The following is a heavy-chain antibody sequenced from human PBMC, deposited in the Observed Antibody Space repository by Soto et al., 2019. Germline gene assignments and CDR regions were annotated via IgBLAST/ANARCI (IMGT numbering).Heavy chain of an antibody. CDR3: ARVGDMAYKD. CDR2: ISSSGTTI. CDR1: GFTFSDHY. Sequence: QVQLVESGGGLVKPGGSLRLSCAASGFTFSDHYMTWIRQAPGKGLEWLSYISSSGTTIYYAESVRGRFTISRDNAKNSLYLEMNGLRVEDSAVYYCARVGDMAYKDWGQGTLVTVSP. D-gene: IGHD3-3*01. V-gene: IGHV3-11*01. J-gene: IGHJ4*02.